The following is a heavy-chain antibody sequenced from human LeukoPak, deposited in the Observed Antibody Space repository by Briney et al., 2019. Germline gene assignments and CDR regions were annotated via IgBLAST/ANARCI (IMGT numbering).Heavy chain of an antibody. Sequence: SETLSLTCTVSGYSISSTYYGGWIRQPPGKGLEWIASISHSGSTYYNPSLKSRVTISVDTSKNQFSLKLSSVTAADMAVYYCARVNTPVATFDYWGQGTLVTVSS. CDR1: GYSISSTYY. D-gene: IGHD5-18*01. J-gene: IGHJ4*02. CDR3: ARVNTPVATFDY. V-gene: IGHV4-38-2*02. CDR2: ISHSGST.